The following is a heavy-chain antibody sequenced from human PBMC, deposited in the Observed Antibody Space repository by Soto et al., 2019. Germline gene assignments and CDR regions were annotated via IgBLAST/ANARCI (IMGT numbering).Heavy chain of an antibody. V-gene: IGHV5-51*01. CDR1: GNNFTRYW. J-gene: IGHJ6*02. CDR3: ASAPYFLDSSRYHPNGMHV. CDR2: IYSGDSDT. D-gene: IGHD3-22*01. Sequence: GEALKISWKGSGNNFTRYWIGSVRPMPGKGLEWMGIIYSGDSDTRYSPSFQGQVTISADKSISTAYLQWSSLKASDTAMYYCASAPYFLDSSRYHPNGMHVRGPGTTLTLSS.